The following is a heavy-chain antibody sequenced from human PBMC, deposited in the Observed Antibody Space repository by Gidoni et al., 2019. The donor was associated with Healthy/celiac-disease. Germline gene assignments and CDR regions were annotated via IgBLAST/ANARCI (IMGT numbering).Heavy chain of an antibody. J-gene: IGHJ3*02. V-gene: IGHV1-8*01. D-gene: IGHD3-22*01. CDR1: GYTFTSYD. Sequence: QVQLVQSGAEVKKPGASVTVSCKASGYTFTSYDINGVRQATGQGLEWMGWMNPNSGNTGNAQKFQGRVTMTRNTSISTAYMELSSLRSEDTAVYYCARGLDSSGYWDDEGAFYIWGQGTMVTVSS. CDR2: MNPNSGNT. CDR3: ARGLDSSGYWDDEGAFYI.